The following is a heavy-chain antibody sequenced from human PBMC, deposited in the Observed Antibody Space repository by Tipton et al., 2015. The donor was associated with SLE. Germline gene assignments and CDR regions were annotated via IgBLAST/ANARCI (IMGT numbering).Heavy chain of an antibody. V-gene: IGHV4-59*08. CDR3: ARHIWGGYDAFDV. CDR2: IHHSGSI. CDR1: GGSISTYH. D-gene: IGHD3-16*01. Sequence: TLSLTCTISGGSISTYHWSWLRQPPGKGLEWIGYIHHSGSINYNPSLRSQVTMSMDTSQNQFSLKLSSVTAADTAVYYCARHIWGGYDAFDVWGHGTLVTVSS. J-gene: IGHJ3*01.